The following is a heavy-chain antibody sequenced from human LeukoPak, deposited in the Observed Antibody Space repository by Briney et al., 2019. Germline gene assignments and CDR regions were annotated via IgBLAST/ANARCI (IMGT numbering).Heavy chain of an antibody. CDR3: ARGRYSSRLSDAFDI. Sequence: ASVKVSCKASGYTFTSYYMHWVRQAPGQGLEWMGIINPSGGSTSYAQKFQGRVTMTRDTSISTAYMELSRLRSDDTAVYYCARGRYSSRLSDAFDIWGQGTMVTVSS. D-gene: IGHD5-18*01. CDR1: GYTFTSYY. V-gene: IGHV1-46*01. CDR2: INPSGGST. J-gene: IGHJ3*02.